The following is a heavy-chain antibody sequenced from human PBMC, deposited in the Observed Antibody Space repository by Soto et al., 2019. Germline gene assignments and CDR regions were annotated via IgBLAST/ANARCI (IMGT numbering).Heavy chain of an antibody. V-gene: IGHV1-18*01. CDR2: ISTYNDKT. D-gene: IGHD6-6*01. CDR1: GYTFNRYG. Sequence: QVQLVQSGDEVKKPGASVKVSCKASGYTFNRYGISWVRQAPGQGLEWMGWISTYNDKTNHTQKFQGRVTMTKDTSTSTVDMELRSLRSDATAVYSCARAGSIDDAFDIWGQGTMVIVSS. J-gene: IGHJ3*02. CDR3: ARAGSIDDAFDI.